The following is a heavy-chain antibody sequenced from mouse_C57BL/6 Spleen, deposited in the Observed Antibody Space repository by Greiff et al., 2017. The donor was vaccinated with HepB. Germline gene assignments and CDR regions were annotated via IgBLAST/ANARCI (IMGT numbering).Heavy chain of an antibody. CDR3: FTTVVERYFDY. Sequence: QVQLQQPGAELVKPGASVKLSCKASGYTFTSYWMHWVKQRPGQGLEWIGMIHPNSGSTNYNEKFKSKATLTVDKSSSTAYMQRSSLTSEDSAVYYCFTTVVERYFDYWGQGTTLTVSS. CDR1: GYTFTSYW. CDR2: IHPNSGST. D-gene: IGHD1-1*01. J-gene: IGHJ2*01. V-gene: IGHV1-64*01.